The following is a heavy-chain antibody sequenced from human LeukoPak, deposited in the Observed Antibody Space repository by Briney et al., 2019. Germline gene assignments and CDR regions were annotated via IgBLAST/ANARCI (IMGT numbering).Heavy chain of an antibody. CDR1: GFTFSSYT. D-gene: IGHD1-26*01. CDR3: ARDEGGAYIYF. J-gene: IGHJ4*02. V-gene: IGHV3-21*01. CDR2: ISSGSDYI. Sequence: GGSLRLSCAASGFTFSSYTMNWVRQAPGKGPEWVSSISSGSDYIYYADSVKGRFTISRDNAKNSLYLQMDSLRAEDTALYYCARDEGGAYIYFWGQGTLVTVSS.